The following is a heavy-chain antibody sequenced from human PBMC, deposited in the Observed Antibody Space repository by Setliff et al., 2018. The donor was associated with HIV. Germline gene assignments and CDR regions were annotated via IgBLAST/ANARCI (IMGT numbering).Heavy chain of an antibody. CDR1: GGSISSYY. CDR2: IYASGRT. CDR3: ARASRWGSIPFDY. D-gene: IGHD2-21*01. J-gene: IGHJ4*02. Sequence: SETLSLTCTVSGGSISSYYWSWIRQPAGKGLEWIGRIYASGRTNYNPSLKSRVTLSVDTSKNQFSLRLNSVTAADTAVYFCARASRWGSIPFDYWGQGTLVTVSS. V-gene: IGHV4-4*07.